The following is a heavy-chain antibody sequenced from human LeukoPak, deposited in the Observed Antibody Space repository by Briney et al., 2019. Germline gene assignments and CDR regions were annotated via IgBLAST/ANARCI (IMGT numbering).Heavy chain of an antibody. Sequence: SETLSLTCTVSGGSISSNYWNWIRQPPGKGLEWIGYIYYSGSTNYNPSLKSRVTISVDATTNQFSLRLRSGTAADTAVYYCASGSAVAAAGDYWGQGTLVTVSS. J-gene: IGHJ4*02. CDR1: GGSISSNY. CDR3: ASGSAVAAAGDY. CDR2: IYYSGST. V-gene: IGHV4-59*01. D-gene: IGHD6-13*01.